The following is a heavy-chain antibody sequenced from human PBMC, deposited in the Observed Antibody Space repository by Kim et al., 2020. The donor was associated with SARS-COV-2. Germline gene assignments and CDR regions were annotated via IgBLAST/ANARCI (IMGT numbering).Heavy chain of an antibody. Sequence: SETLSLTCTVSGGSIISSDYYWGWIRQPPGKGLEWFGSIYYTWTTYYNPSHKSRVTISVDTSKNQFPLKMSPVTDATVYYCARHGCTGGVCDFDLWGQVTRVAVSS. D-gene: IGHD2-8*02. CDR3: ARHGCTGGVCDFDL. CDR1: GGSIISSDYY. J-gene: IGHJ5*02. V-gene: IGHV4-39*01. CDR2: IYYTWTT.